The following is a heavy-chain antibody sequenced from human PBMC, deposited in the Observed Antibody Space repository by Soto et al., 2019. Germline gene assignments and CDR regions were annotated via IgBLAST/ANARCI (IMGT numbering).Heavy chain of an antibody. V-gene: IGHV3-21*01. CDR3: GGARGYYNGFGP. J-gene: IGHJ5*02. Sequence: GGSLRLSCAASGFTFSSYSMNWVLQAPWKGLEWASSISSSSSYIYYADSVRGRFTISRDNAKNSLYLQMNSLRAEDTAVYYWGGARGYYNGFGPGGQGTLVT. CDR1: GFTFSSYS. CDR2: ISSSSSYI. D-gene: IGHD2-8*01.